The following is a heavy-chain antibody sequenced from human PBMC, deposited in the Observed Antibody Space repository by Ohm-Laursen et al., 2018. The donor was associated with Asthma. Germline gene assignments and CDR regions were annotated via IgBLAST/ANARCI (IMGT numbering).Heavy chain of an antibody. J-gene: IGHJ4*02. Sequence: SLRLSCAASGFTFSNHWMTWVRQAPGRGLEWVANINQDGSIWGYVDSVKGRFTISRDNAKNSLYLQMNSLRAEDTALYYCAKDFHDFWSGPCGDWGQGTLVTVSS. CDR2: INQDGSIW. CDR3: AKDFHDFWSGPCGD. CDR1: GFTFSNHW. D-gene: IGHD3-3*01. V-gene: IGHV3-7*05.